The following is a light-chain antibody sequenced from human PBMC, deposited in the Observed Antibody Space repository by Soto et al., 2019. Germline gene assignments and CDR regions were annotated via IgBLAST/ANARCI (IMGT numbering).Light chain of an antibody. Sequence: QSVLTQAPSASETPGQRVTISCSGGSSNIGRNTVNWYQQLPGTAPKLLIYSNNRRPSGVPARFSGSKSGTSASLAISGLQSEDEDDYYCAAWDDSLTDYVFGTGTKVTVL. CDR3: AAWDDSLTDYV. J-gene: IGLJ1*01. CDR1: SSNIGRNT. V-gene: IGLV1-44*01. CDR2: SNN.